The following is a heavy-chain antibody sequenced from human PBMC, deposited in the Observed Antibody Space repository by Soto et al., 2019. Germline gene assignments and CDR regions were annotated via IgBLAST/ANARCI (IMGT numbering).Heavy chain of an antibody. Sequence: SETLSLTCTVSGGSISSGGYYWSWIRQHPGKGLEWIGYIYYSGSTYYNPSLKSRVAISVDTSKDQFSLKLSSVTAADTAVYYCAGIPFGSLNYWGQGTLVTVSS. J-gene: IGHJ4*02. CDR1: GGSISSGGYY. CDR2: IYYSGST. CDR3: AGIPFGSLNY. V-gene: IGHV4-31*03. D-gene: IGHD3-3*01.